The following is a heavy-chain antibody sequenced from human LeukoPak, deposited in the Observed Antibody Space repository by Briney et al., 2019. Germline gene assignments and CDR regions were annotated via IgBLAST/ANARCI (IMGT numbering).Heavy chain of an antibody. CDR2: ISWNSGSI. D-gene: IGHD1-26*01. CDR3: AKGAGWELRYYFDY. V-gene: IGHV3-9*03. CDR1: GFTFDDYA. Sequence: PGRSLRLSCAASGFTFDDYAMHWVRQAPGKGLEWVSGISWNSGSIGYADSVKGRFTISRDNAKNSLYLQMNSLRAEDMALYYCAKGAGWELRYYFDYCGQGTLVTVSS. J-gene: IGHJ4*02.